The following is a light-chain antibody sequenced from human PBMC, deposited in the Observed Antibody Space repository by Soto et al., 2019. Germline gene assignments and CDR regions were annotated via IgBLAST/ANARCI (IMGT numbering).Light chain of an antibody. CDR2: DNN. CDR3: GTWDSSLSVWV. J-gene: IGLJ3*02. CDR1: SSNIGNNY. Sequence: QSVLTQPPSVSAAPGQKVTISCSGSSSNIGNNYVSWYQQLPGTAPKLLIYDNNMRPSAIPDRFSGSKSGTSATLGITGLETGDEADYYCGTWDSSLSVWVFGGGTKLTVL. V-gene: IGLV1-51*01.